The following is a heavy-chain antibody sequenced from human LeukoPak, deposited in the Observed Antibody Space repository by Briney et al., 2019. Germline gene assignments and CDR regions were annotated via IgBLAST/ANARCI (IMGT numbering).Heavy chain of an antibody. V-gene: IGHV1-2*02. CDR3: ARGPNRESSHHYCSSTSCYPNNWFDP. J-gene: IGHJ5*02. D-gene: IGHD2-2*01. Sequence: ASVKVSCKASGYTFTGYYMHWVLQAPGQGLEWMGWINPNSGGTNYAQKFQGRVTTTRDTSISTAYMELSRLRSDDTAVYYCARGPNRESSHHYCSSTSCYPNNWFDPWGQGTLVTVSS. CDR2: INPNSGGT. CDR1: GYTFTGYY.